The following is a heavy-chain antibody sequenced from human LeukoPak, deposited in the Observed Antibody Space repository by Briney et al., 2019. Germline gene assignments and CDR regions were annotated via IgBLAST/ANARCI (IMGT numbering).Heavy chain of an antibody. CDR2: INPNSGGT. D-gene: IGHD2-2*01. V-gene: IGHV1-2*04. CDR1: GYTFTGYY. Sequence: ASVKVSCKASGYTFTGYYMHWVRQAPGQGLEWMGWINPNSGGTNYAQKFQGWVTMTRDTSISTAYMELSRLRSDDTAVYYCARERSQLLRAFDIWGQGTMVTVSS. J-gene: IGHJ3*02. CDR3: ARERSQLLRAFDI.